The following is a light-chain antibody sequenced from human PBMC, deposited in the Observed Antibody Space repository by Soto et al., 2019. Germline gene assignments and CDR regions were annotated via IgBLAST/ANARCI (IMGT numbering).Light chain of an antibody. CDR2: LGS. CDR1: QSLKHSNGYNY. V-gene: IGKV2-28*01. Sequence: DIVMTQSPLSLPVTPGEPASISCRSSQSLKHSNGYNYLDWYLQKPGQSPQLLIYLGSNRASGVPDRFSGSGSGTDFTLKISRVEAEDVGVYYCMQALQTPPFTFGPGTKVNIQ. CDR3: MQALQTPPFT. J-gene: IGKJ3*01.